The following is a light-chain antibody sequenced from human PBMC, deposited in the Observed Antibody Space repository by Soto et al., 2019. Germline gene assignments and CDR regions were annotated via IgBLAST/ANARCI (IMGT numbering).Light chain of an antibody. CDR1: QSVSSN. J-gene: IGKJ2*01. Sequence: EIVMTQSPATLSVSPGERATLSCRAGQSVSSNLAWYQQNPGQAPRLLIYDASTRATGIPARFSGSGSGTEFTLTISSLQSEDFAVYYCQQYNNWPPRYTFGQGTKLEIK. CDR2: DAS. CDR3: QQYNNWPPRYT. V-gene: IGKV3-15*01.